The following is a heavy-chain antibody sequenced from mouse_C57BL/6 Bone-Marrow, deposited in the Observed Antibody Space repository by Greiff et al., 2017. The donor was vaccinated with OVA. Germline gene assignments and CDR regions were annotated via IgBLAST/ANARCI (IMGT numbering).Heavy chain of an antibody. CDR2: IDPSDSYT. V-gene: IGHV1-69*01. J-gene: IGHJ2*01. CDR1: GYTFTSYW. D-gene: IGHD3-2*02. CDR3: ARDRSSGLFDY. Sequence: QVQLKQPGAELVMPGASVKLSCKASGYTFTSYWMHWVKQRPGQGLEWIGEIDPSDSYTNYNQKFKGKSTLTVDKSSSTAYMQLSSLTSEDSAVYYCARDRSSGLFDYWGQGTTLTVSS.